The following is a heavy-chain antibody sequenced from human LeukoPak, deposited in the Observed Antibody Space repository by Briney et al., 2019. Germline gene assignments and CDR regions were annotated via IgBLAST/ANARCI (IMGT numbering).Heavy chain of an antibody. CDR3: ARLRLVGASRFDY. J-gene: IGHJ4*02. CDR1: GGSISSSNW. Sequence: SETLSLTCAVSGGSISSSNWWSWVRQPPGKGLEWIGEIYHSGSTNYNPSLESRVTISVDKSKNQFSLKLSSVTAADTAVYYCARLRLVGASRFDYWGQGTLVNVSS. CDR2: IYHSGST. V-gene: IGHV4-4*02. D-gene: IGHD1-26*01.